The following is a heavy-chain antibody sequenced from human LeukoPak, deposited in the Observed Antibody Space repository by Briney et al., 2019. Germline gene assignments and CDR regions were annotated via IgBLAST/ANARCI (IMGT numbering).Heavy chain of an antibody. D-gene: IGHD5-18*01. J-gene: IGHJ6*02. CDR3: ARISLDSGYSYGYYYYGMDV. CDR2: IRYDGSNQ. Sequence: GGSLRLSCAASGFTFSSYGMNWVRQAPGKGLEWVAFIRYDGSNQYYADSVKGRFTISRDNSKNTLYLQMNSLRAEDTAVYYCARISLDSGYSYGYYYYGMDVWGQGTTVTVSS. CDR1: GFTFSSYG. V-gene: IGHV3-30*02.